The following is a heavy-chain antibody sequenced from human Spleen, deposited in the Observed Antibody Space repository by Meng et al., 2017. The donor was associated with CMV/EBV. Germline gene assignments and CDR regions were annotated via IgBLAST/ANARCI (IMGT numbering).Heavy chain of an antibody. CDR1: GYSFTGYY. CDR2: INPKNGGT. J-gene: IGHJ4*02. Sequence: ASVKVSCKASGYSFTGYYIHWVRQAPGEGLEWMGWINPKNGGTHYAQKFQGRVTMTGDMSISTAYMYLSSLKSNDTAIFYCARDGGAYWGQGTLVTVS. V-gene: IGHV1-2*02. CDR3: ARDGGAY. D-gene: IGHD2-15*01.